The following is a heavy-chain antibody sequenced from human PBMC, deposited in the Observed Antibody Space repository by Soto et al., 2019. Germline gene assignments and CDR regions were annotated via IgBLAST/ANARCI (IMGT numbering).Heavy chain of an antibody. CDR3: ATGPEYSSSSWYFDL. Sequence: SETLSLTCAVYGGSFSGYYWSWIRQPPGKGLEWIGEINHSGSTNYNPSLKSRVTISVDTSKNQFSLKLSSVTAADTAVYYCATGPEYSSSSWYFDLWGRGTLVT. CDR2: INHSGST. J-gene: IGHJ2*01. D-gene: IGHD6-6*01. CDR1: GGSFSGYY. V-gene: IGHV4-34*01.